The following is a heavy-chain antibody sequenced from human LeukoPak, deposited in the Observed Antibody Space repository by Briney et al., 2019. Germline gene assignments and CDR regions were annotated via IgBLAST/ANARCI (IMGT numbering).Heavy chain of an antibody. Sequence: SVKVSCKASGGTFSSYAISWVRQAPGQGLEWMGGIIPIFGTANYAQKFQGRVTITTDESTSTAYMELSSLRSEDTAVYYCATARASGSYGGYYYYYYMDVWGKGTTVTVSS. V-gene: IGHV1-69*05. CDR1: GGTFSSYA. CDR2: IIPIFGTA. J-gene: IGHJ6*03. D-gene: IGHD1-26*01. CDR3: ATARASGSYGGYYYYYYMDV.